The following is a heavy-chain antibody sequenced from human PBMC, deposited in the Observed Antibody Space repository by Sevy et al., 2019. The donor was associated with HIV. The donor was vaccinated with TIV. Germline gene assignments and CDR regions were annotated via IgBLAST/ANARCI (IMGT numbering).Heavy chain of an antibody. Sequence: ASVKVSCKASGGIFRSNAISWVRQAPGQGLEWVGGIIAVFGTTYYEQKLEGRVTLIADESTGTVHMELRSLRSEDTAIYYCARDTHYYVSGSFDSWGQGTQVTVSS. CDR1: GGIFRSNA. V-gene: IGHV1-69*13. D-gene: IGHD3-10*01. CDR3: ARDTHYYVSGSFDS. CDR2: IIAVFGTT. J-gene: IGHJ4*01.